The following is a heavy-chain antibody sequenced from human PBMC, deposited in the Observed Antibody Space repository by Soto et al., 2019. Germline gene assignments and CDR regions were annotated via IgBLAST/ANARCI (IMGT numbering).Heavy chain of an antibody. Sequence: EVQLVESGGGLVQPGGSLRLSCAASGFTFSSYWMSWVSQAPGKGLHWVANIKRDGKEKNYVYSVKGRFTISRDNAKNLVDLQMNRLIPEETAVYFCARELPTVFDTWGQGTLVTVPS. CDR3: ARELPTVFDT. D-gene: IGHD5-18*01. J-gene: IGHJ4*02. CDR1: GFTFSSYW. CDR2: IKRDGKEK. V-gene: IGHV3-7*04.